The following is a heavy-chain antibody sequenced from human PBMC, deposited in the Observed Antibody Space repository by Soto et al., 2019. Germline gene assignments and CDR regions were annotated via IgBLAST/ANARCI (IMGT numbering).Heavy chain of an antibody. CDR3: VRSHHWNLDS. Sequence: EVQLVESGGGLVPPGASLRLSCAASGFIFTNFDFHWVRQSPGKGLEWVSAVTVVNVKFYAESVRGRFTVSSESARDSVYLQMNSLRAEDTDIYYCVRSHHWNLDSWGKGTLVTVSS. V-gene: IGHV3-13*04. D-gene: IGHD1-1*01. J-gene: IGHJ4*02. CDR2: VTVVNVK. CDR1: GFIFTNFD.